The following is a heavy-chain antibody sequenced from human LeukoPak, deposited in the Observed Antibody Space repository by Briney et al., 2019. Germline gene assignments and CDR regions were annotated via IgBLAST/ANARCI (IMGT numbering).Heavy chain of an antibody. J-gene: IGHJ4*02. CDR3: AREDAATKIDY. V-gene: IGHV4-31*03. CDR2: IYYSGST. Sequence: SETLSLTCTVSGGSISSGGYYWSWIRQHPGKGLEWIGYIYYSGSTYYNPSLKSRVTISVDTSKNQFSLKLSSVTAADTAVYYCAREDAATKIDYWGQGTLVTVSS. CDR1: GGSISSGGYY. D-gene: IGHD2-15*01.